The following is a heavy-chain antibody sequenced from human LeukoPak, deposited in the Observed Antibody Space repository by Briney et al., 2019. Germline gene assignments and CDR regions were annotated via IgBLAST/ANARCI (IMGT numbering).Heavy chain of an antibody. CDR1: GFTFSSYS. J-gene: IGHJ4*02. D-gene: IGHD6-13*01. CDR3: ARSAAAGTFFDY. Sequence: GGSLRLSCAASGFTFSSYSMNWVRQAPGKGLEWVSSISSSSSYIYYADSVKGRFTISRDNAKNSLYPQMNSLRAEDTAVYYCARSAAAGTFFDYWGQGTLVTVSS. V-gene: IGHV3-21*01. CDR2: ISSSSSYI.